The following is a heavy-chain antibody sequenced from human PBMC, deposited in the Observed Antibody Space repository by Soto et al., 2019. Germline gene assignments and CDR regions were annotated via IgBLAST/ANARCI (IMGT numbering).Heavy chain of an antibody. V-gene: IGHV4-31*03. Sequence: QVQLQESGPGLVKPSQTLSLTCTVSGGSINSGGYYWSWIRQHPGKGLEWIGYIYHSGTTYYNPSLKSRVTISVDTSKNQFSLKLTSVTAADTAVYYCARVRGNPLLGWFDPWGQGTLVTVSS. CDR1: GGSINSGGYY. D-gene: IGHD2-2*01. J-gene: IGHJ5*02. CDR2: IYHSGTT. CDR3: ARVRGNPLLGWFDP.